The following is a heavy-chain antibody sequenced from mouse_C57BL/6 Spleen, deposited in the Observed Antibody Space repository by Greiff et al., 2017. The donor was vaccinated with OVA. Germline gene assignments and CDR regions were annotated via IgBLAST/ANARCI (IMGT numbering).Heavy chain of an antibody. CDR2: INYDGSST. J-gene: IGHJ4*01. Sequence: EVKLMESEGGLVQPGSSMKLSCTASGFTFSDYYMAWVRQVPEKGLEWVANINYDGSSTYYLDSLKSRFIISRDNAKNILYLQMSSLKSEDTATYYCAREIGRAMDYWGQGTSVTVSS. V-gene: IGHV5-16*01. D-gene: IGHD4-1*01. CDR3: AREIGRAMDY. CDR1: GFTFSDYY.